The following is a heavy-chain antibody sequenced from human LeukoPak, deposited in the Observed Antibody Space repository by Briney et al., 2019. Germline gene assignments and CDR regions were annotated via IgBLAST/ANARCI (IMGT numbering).Heavy chain of an antibody. Sequence: GGSLRLSCAASRFTFSSYSMNWVRQAPGKGLEWVSSISSSSSYIYYADSVKGRFTISRDNAKNSLYLQMNSLRAEDTAVYYCARDTSSGWYFSRSLGYWGQGTLVTVSS. CDR1: RFTFSSYS. J-gene: IGHJ4*02. V-gene: IGHV3-21*01. CDR2: ISSSSSYI. D-gene: IGHD6-19*01. CDR3: ARDTSSGWYFSRSLGY.